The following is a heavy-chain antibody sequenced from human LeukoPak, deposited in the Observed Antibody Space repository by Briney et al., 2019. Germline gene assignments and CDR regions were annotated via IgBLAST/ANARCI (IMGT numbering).Heavy chain of an antibody. CDR2: IRYDGSNK. D-gene: IGHD3-22*01. CDR3: ARGVTMIGNWFDP. V-gene: IGHV3-30*02. Sequence: GGSLRLSCAASGFTFSSYGMHWVRQAPGKGLEWVAFIRYDGSNKYYADSVKGRFTISRDNSKNTLYLQMNSLRAEDTAVYYCARGVTMIGNWFDPWGQGTLVTVSS. J-gene: IGHJ5*02. CDR1: GFTFSSYG.